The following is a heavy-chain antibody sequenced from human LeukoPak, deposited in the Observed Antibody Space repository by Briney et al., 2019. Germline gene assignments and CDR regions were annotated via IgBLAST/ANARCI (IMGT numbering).Heavy chain of an antibody. CDR1: GFTFSSYA. CDR3: ARDVPGWIQPH. J-gene: IGHJ4*02. Sequence: GRSLRLSCAASGFTFSSYAMHWVRQAPGKGLEWVAVISYDGSNKYYADSVKGRFTISRDNSKNTLYLQMNSLRAEDTAVYYCARDVPGWIQPHWGQGTLVTVSS. CDR2: ISYDGSNK. D-gene: IGHD5-18*01. V-gene: IGHV3-30*14.